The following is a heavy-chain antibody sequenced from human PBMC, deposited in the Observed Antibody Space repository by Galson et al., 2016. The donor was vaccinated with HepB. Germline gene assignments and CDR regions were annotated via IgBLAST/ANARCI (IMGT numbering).Heavy chain of an antibody. V-gene: IGHV1-18*01. D-gene: IGHD1-1*01. CDR2: ISANSGDT. CDR3: ARDKRHGLDV. Sequence: SCKASGYTFRSNGNSWVRQAPGQGLEWMGWISANSGDTQYSQKVQGRVTLTTDASTSTAYIELRSLRSDDTAVYYCARDKRHGLDVWGQGTTVTVSS. J-gene: IGHJ6*02. CDR1: GYTFRSNG.